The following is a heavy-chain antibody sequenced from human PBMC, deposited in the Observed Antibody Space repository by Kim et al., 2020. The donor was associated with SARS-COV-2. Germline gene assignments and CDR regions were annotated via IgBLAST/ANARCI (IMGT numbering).Heavy chain of an antibody. CDR2: LSGSGGST. Sequence: GGSLRLSCGASGFSFSSYAMSWVRQAPGKGLEWVSSLSGSGGSTYYADSVKGRFTISRDNSKKVLYLQMNSLRAEDTAVYYCAKDRLGEMTTITTHWFDPWGQGTLVTVSS. CDR3: AKDRLGEMTTITTHWFDP. V-gene: IGHV3-23*01. J-gene: IGHJ5*02. D-gene: IGHD4-4*01. CDR1: GFSFSSYA.